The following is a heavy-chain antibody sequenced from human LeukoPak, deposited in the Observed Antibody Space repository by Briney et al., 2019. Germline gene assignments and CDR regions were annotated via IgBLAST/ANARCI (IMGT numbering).Heavy chain of an antibody. J-gene: IGHJ4*02. Sequence: PSETLSLTCTVSGGSISSYYWSWIRQPAGKGLEWIGRIYTSGSTNYNPSLKSRVTMSVDTSKNQFSLKLSSVTAADTAVYYCARAPRDYYDSSGPSRIDYWGQGTLVTVSS. CDR3: ARAPRDYYDSSGPSRIDY. V-gene: IGHV4-4*07. CDR2: IYTSGST. D-gene: IGHD3-22*01. CDR1: GGSISSYY.